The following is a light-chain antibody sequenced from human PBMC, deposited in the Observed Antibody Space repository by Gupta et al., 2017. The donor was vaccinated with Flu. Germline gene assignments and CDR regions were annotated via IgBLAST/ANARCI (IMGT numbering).Light chain of an antibody. J-gene: IGKJ1*01. CDR3: QQYNNWPPA. CDR1: QDMSNN. Sequence: PATLSVSLGERATVSCRASQDMSNNLAWYQQKPGQAPRLLIYSASSRATGVPARFSGSGSGTLFTLTISSLQPEDFAVYFCQQYNNWPPAFGQGTKVEV. V-gene: IGKV3-15*01. CDR2: SAS.